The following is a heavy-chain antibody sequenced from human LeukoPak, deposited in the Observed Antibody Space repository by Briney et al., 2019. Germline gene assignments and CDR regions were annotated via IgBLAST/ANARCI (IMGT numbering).Heavy chain of an antibody. Sequence: TSETLSLTCTVSGGSISTYYWSWIRQPPGKGLEWIGYIYYSGTTNYNSSLKSRVTISIDTSKNQFSLNLSSVTAADTAVYCCAKSPYGSTSTNYYMDVWGKGTTVTVSS. D-gene: IGHD2-2*01. V-gene: IGHV4-59*01. CDR1: GGSISTYY. CDR3: AKSPYGSTSTNYYMDV. J-gene: IGHJ6*03. CDR2: IYYSGTT.